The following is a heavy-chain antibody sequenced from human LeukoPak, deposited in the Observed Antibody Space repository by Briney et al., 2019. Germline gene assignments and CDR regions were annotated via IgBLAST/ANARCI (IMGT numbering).Heavy chain of an antibody. J-gene: IGHJ4*02. CDR3: ARDWEGALDY. V-gene: IGHV3-7*01. CDR2: IKQDGIEK. CDR1: GFSLSHYW. D-gene: IGHD1-26*01. Sequence: GGSLRLSCAASGFSLSHYWMDWVRQAPGKGLEWVANIKQDGIEKNYLDSVKGRFTISRDNAKNSLFLQMNSLRAEDTAVYYCARDWEGALDYWGQGTLVSVSS.